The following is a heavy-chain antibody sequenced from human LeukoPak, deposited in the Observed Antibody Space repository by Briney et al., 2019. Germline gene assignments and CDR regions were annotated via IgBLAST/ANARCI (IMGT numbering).Heavy chain of an antibody. J-gene: IGHJ4*02. D-gene: IGHD6-19*01. CDR2: ISGSSNTI. Sequence: GGSLRLSCAASGFTFSTYSLNWVRQAPGEGLEWVSYISGSSNTIYYADSVKGRFTISRDNAKNSLYLQMNSLRAEDTAVYYCIVLAVTGTLGFDYWGQGTLVTVSS. V-gene: IGHV3-48*01. CDR1: GFTFSTYS. CDR3: IVLAVTGTLGFDY.